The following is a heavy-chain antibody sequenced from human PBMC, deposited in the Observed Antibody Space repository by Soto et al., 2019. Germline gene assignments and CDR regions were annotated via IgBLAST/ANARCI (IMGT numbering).Heavy chain of an antibody. J-gene: IGHJ6*02. V-gene: IGHV3-74*01. CDR2: INSDGSST. D-gene: IGHD3-9*01. CDR1: GFTFSNFW. CDR3: AGFLTGYYSYGMDV. Sequence: PGGSLRLSCAASGFTFSNFWMHWVRQAPGKGLVWVSRINSDGSSTNYADSVKGRFTISRDNAKNTLYLQMNSLRAEDTAVYHCAGFLTGYYSYGMDVWGQGTTVTVSS.